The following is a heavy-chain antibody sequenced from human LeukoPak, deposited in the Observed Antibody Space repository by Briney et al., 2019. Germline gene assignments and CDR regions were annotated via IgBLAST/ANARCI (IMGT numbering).Heavy chain of an antibody. Sequence: GGSLRLSCAASGFTVSSNYMSWVRQAPGKGLEWVSVIYSGGSTYYADSVKGRFTNSRDNSKNKLYLQMNSLRAEDTAVYYCARQVTYYDILTGYSEHYFDYWGQGTLVTVSS. J-gene: IGHJ4*02. V-gene: IGHV3-53*05. CDR3: ARQVTYYDILTGYSEHYFDY. D-gene: IGHD3-9*01. CDR1: GFTVSSNY. CDR2: IYSGGST.